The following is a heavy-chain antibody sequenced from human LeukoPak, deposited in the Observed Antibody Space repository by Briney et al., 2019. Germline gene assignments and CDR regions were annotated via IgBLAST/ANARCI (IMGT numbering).Heavy chain of an antibody. CDR2: IHSSGII. CDR3: ARDTGKSGYPDY. V-gene: IGHV4-4*07. D-gene: IGHD3-3*01. J-gene: IGHJ4*02. Sequence: LIGRIHSSGIINYNPSLKSRVTMSIDNSKNQRSLKLSDVTAADTAVYYCARDTGKSGYPDYWGQGTLVTVSA.